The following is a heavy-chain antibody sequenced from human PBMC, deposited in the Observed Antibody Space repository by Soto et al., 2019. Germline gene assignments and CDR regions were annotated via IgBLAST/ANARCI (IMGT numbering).Heavy chain of an antibody. J-gene: IGHJ4*02. Sequence: QVQLVEAGGGVVQPGRSLRLSCAASGFTFSSYGMHWVRQAPGKGLEWGAVIWYDGSNKYYADSVKGRFTISRDNSKNTLYLQMNSLRAEDTAVYYCARDPQKRYYDYIWGSYRWHIFDYWGQGTLVTVSS. CDR1: GFTFSSYG. V-gene: IGHV3-33*01. CDR2: IWYDGSNK. D-gene: IGHD3-16*02. CDR3: ARDPQKRYYDYIWGSYRWHIFDY.